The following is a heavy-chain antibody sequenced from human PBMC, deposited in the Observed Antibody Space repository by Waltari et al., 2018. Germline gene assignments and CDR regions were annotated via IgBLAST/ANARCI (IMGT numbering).Heavy chain of an antibody. V-gene: IGHV3-23*01. CDR1: GFTFRPYA. CDR3: AKDNALHWFDP. Sequence: EVQLLESGGGLVQPGGYMRLSCATFGFTFRPYAMSWVRQAPGQGLEWVSTFNGNGGGTYYADSVKGRFTISRDNSKNTLYLQMNSLRVEDTAVYFCAKDNALHWFDPWGQGTLVTVSS. J-gene: IGHJ5*02. D-gene: IGHD2-8*01. CDR2: FNGNGGGT.